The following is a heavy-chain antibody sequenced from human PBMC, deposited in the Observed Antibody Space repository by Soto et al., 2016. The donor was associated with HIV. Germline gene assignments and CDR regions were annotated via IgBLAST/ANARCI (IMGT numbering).Heavy chain of an antibody. CDR2: ISWNSGNR. CDR3: VKDNSGWYYFGY. J-gene: IGHJ4*02. CDR1: GFTFDAYA. D-gene: IGHD6-19*01. V-gene: IGHV3-9*01. Sequence: EVQLVESGGGLVQPGRSLRLSCAASGFTFDAYAMHWVRQAPGKGPEWVSGISWNSGNRGYADSVKGRFTISRDNAKNSLYLQMNSLRPEDTAFYYCVKDNSGWYYFGYWGQGTLVTVSS.